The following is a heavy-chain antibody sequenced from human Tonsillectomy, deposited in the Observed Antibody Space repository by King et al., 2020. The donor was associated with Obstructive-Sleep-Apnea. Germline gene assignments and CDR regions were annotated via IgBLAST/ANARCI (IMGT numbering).Heavy chain of an antibody. J-gene: IGHJ4*02. CDR3: AKDAGEGPLVY. D-gene: IGHD7-27*01. Sequence: VQLVQSGGGVVQPGRSLRLSCAASGFTFSSYGMHWVRQAPGKGLERGAVISYDGSNKYYADSVKGRFTISRDNSKNTLYLQMNSLRAEDTAVYYCAKDAGEGPLVYWGQGTLVTVSS. V-gene: IGHV3-30*18. CDR1: GFTFSSYG. CDR2: ISYDGSNK.